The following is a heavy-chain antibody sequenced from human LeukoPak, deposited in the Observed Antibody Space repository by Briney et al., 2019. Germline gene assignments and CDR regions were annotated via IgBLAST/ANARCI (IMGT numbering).Heavy chain of an antibody. Sequence: ASVKVSCKASGYTFTRYYLYWVRQAPRHGLEWMGIINPTGGRTIYAQKFQGRVTMTRDTSTSTVYMELSSLRSEDTAVYYCARDPEGYYYDSSGYDYGFDYWGQGTLVTVSS. CDR2: INPTGGRT. D-gene: IGHD3-22*01. V-gene: IGHV1-46*01. CDR1: GYTFTRYY. CDR3: ARDPEGYYYDSSGYDYGFDY. J-gene: IGHJ4*02.